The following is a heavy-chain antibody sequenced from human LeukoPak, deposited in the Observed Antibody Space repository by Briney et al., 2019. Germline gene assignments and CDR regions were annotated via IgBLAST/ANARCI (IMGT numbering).Heavy chain of an antibody. Sequence: TGGSLRLSCAASGFTFSSYWMHWVRQAPGKGLVWVSRINSDGSSTSYADSVKGRFTISRDNAKNTLYLQMNSLRAEDTAVYYCARVARQHLSRGFIDYWGQGSLVTVSS. CDR2: INSDGSST. D-gene: IGHD6-13*01. V-gene: IGHV3-74*01. CDR1: GFTFSSYW. J-gene: IGHJ4*02. CDR3: ARVARQHLSRGFIDY.